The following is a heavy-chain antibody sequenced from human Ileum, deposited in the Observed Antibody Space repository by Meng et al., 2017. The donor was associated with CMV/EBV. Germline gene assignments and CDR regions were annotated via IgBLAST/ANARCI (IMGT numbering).Heavy chain of an antibody. CDR1: GFTFSNYA. CDR3: ARGAPTFSSAYHYFDY. Sequence: GFTFSNYAMNWVRQAPGKGLEWVSFITYDGTKKYYADSVKGRFTISRDNSNNTLYLQMNSLRPEDTAIYYCARGAPTFSSAYHYFDYWGQGTLVTVSS. CDR2: ITYDGTKK. D-gene: IGHD6-19*01. V-gene: IGHV3-30-3*01. J-gene: IGHJ4*02.